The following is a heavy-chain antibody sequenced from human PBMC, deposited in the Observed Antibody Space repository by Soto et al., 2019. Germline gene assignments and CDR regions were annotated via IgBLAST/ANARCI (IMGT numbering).Heavy chain of an antibody. V-gene: IGHV5-51*01. J-gene: IGHJ6*02. CDR3: ARQMYSSSSDYYYYGMDV. D-gene: IGHD6-6*01. Sequence: PGESLKISCKGSGYSFTSYWIGWVRQMPGKGLEWMGIIYPGDSDTRYSPSFQGQVTISADKSISTAYLQWSSLKASDTAMYYCARQMYSSSSDYYYYGMDVWGQGTTVTVSS. CDR2: IYPGDSDT. CDR1: GYSFTSYW.